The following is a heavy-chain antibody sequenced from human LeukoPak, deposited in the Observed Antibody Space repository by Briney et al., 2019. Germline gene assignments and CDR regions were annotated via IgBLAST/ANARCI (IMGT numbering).Heavy chain of an antibody. CDR3: TQRVGWYKTFDY. V-gene: IGHV3-49*04. D-gene: IGHD6-19*01. Sequence: QAGRSLRLSCTASGFTFGDYAMSWVRQAPGKGLEWVGFIRSKAYGGTTEYAASVKGRFTISRDDSKSIAYLQMNSLKTEDTAVYYCTQRVGWYKTFDYWGQGTLVTVSS. CDR1: GFTFGDYA. J-gene: IGHJ4*02. CDR2: IRSKAYGGTT.